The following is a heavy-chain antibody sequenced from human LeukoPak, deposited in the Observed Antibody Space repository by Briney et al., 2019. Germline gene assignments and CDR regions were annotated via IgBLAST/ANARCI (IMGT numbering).Heavy chain of an antibody. CDR3: GAGYSSSWPPIDY. J-gene: IGHJ4*02. CDR1: GFNFNTYW. CDR2: IRYDGSNK. V-gene: IGHV3-30*02. Sequence: PGGSLRLSCAASGFNFNTYWMSWVRQAPGKGLEWVAFIRYDGSNKYYADSVKGRFTISRDNSKNTLYLQMNSLRAEDTAVYYCGAGYSSSWPPIDYWGQGTLVTVSS. D-gene: IGHD6-13*01.